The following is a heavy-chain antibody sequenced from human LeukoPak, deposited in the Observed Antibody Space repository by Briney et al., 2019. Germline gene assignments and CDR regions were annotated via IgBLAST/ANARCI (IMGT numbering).Heavy chain of an antibody. J-gene: IGHJ4*02. Sequence: PGGSLRLSCAASGFTFSSYAMSWVRQAPGKGLEWVSAISGSGGSTYYADSVKGRFTISRDNSKNTLYLQMNSLRAEDTAVYYCAKGKYSTIRGVSNFDYWGQGTLVTVSS. V-gene: IGHV3-23*01. CDR1: GFTFSSYA. D-gene: IGHD6-6*01. CDR3: AKGKYSTIRGVSNFDY. CDR2: ISGSGGST.